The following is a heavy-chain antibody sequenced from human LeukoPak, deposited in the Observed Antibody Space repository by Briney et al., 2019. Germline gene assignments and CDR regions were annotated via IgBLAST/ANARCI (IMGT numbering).Heavy chain of an antibody. CDR2: INHSGRT. CDR1: GGSFSGYY. Sequence: KPSETLSLTCAVYGGSFSGYYWSWIRQPPGKGLEWIGEINHSGRTNYNPSLKSRVTISVDTSKNQFSLKLSSVTAADTAVYYCARWTIGAGYYYSAMDVWGPGTTVTVSS. V-gene: IGHV4-34*01. D-gene: IGHD3-16*01. CDR3: ARWTIGAGYYYSAMDV. J-gene: IGHJ6*02.